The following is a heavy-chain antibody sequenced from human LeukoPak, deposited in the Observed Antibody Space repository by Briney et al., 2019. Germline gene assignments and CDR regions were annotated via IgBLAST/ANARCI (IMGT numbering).Heavy chain of an antibody. CDR2: IYHSGNT. Sequence: SGTLSLTCAVSGGSISSSNWWSWVRQPPGKGLEWIGEIYHSGNTNYNPSLKSRVTISVDKSKNQFSLKLSSVTAADTAMYYCARDLGAVAGKGIDYWGQGTLVAVSS. J-gene: IGHJ4*02. CDR1: GGSISSSNW. V-gene: IGHV4-4*02. D-gene: IGHD6-19*01. CDR3: ARDLGAVAGKGIDY.